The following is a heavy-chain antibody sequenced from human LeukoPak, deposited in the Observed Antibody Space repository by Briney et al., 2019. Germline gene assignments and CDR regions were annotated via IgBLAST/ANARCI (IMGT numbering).Heavy chain of an antibody. Sequence: GGSLRLSCAASGFTFSNAWMSWVRQAPGKGLEWVGRIKSKTDGGTTDYAAPVKGRFTISRDDSKNTLYLQMNSLKTEDTAVYYCTTFSMIVVVITTWGQGTLVTVSS. J-gene: IGHJ4*02. CDR1: GFTFSNAW. CDR3: TTFSMIVVVITT. D-gene: IGHD3-22*01. V-gene: IGHV3-15*05. CDR2: IKSKTDGGTT.